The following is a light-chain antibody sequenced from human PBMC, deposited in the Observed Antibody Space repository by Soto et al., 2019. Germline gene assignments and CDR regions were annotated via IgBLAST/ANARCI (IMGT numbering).Light chain of an antibody. Sequence: EVVLTQSPVTLSLSPGERATLSCRASQSFRGLLAWYQQKPGQAPRLLIYDAYNRTTVIPPRFSGSGSVTDFTLTISSLEPEDSAVYYCQQRHMWPITFGQGTRLEIK. CDR1: QSFRGL. CDR2: DAY. CDR3: QQRHMWPIT. J-gene: IGKJ5*01. V-gene: IGKV3-11*01.